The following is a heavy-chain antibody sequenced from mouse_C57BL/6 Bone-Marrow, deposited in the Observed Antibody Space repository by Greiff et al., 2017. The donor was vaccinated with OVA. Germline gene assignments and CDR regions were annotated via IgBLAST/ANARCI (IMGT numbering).Heavy chain of an antibody. Sequence: VQLQQSGPGLVQPSQSLSISCKASGFSLTSYGVHWVRQSPGKGLEWLGVIWRGGSTDYNAAFMSSLSTTKDNTKSQVFFKMNSLQADDTAMYYCAENPGGLGAYWGQGTLVTVSA. J-gene: IGHJ3*01. CDR2: IWRGGST. CDR3: AENPGGLGAY. V-gene: IGHV2-5*01. CDR1: GFSLTSYG. D-gene: IGHD1-1*02.